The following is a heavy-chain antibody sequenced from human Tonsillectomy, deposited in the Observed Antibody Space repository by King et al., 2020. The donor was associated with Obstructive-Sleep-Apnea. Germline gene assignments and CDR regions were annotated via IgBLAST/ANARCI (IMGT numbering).Heavy chain of an antibody. CDR1: GGTFSSYA. D-gene: IGHD5-18*01. CDR2: IIPMLGIA. V-gene: IGHV1-69*04. J-gene: IGHJ4*02. Sequence: QLVQSGAEVKKPGSSVKVSCKASGGTFSSYAITWVRQAPGQGLEWMGRIIPMLGIANYAQKFQGRVTITADKSTSTAYMELSSLRSEDTAVYYWARDEDVDTAMVTDYWGQGTLVTVSS. CDR3: ARDEDVDTAMVTDY.